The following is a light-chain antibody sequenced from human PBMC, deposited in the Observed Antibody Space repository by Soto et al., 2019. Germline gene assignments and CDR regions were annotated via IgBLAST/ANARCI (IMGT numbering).Light chain of an antibody. V-gene: IGKV3-15*01. CDR1: QSVGGY. Sequence: EIVMTQSPATLSVSLGERATLSCRASQSVGGYLAWYQQRPGQVPRLLIYDAYTRAAGVPARFSGSGSGIEFSLTISSLQSEDFAVYYCQQYSDWPLYTFGQGTKLEIK. J-gene: IGKJ2*01. CDR3: QQYSDWPLYT. CDR2: DAY.